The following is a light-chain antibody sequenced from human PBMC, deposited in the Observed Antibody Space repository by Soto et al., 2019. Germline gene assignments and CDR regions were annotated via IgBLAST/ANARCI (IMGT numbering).Light chain of an antibody. Sequence: DIQMTQSPSTLSASVGDRVTITCRASQRISSWLAWYQQKPGKAPKLLIYDASSLESGVPSRFSGSGSGTEFTLTISRLQPDDFATYYCQQYNSYSWTFGQGPKVEIK. CDR1: QRISSW. CDR2: DAS. CDR3: QQYNSYSWT. V-gene: IGKV1-5*01. J-gene: IGKJ1*01.